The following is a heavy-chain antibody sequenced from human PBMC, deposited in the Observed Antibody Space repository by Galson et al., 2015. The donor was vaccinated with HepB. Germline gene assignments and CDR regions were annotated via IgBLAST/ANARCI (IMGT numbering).Heavy chain of an antibody. CDR1: GFTFSSYA. Sequence: SLRLSCAASGFTFSSYAMTWVRQAPGKGLEWVSAISASGVSTYYADSVKGRFTISRDNSKNTLFLQVNSLRAEDTAIYYCAKGGPQGSYYYMDVWGKGTTVTVSS. J-gene: IGHJ6*03. CDR2: ISASGVST. CDR3: AKGGPQGSYYYMDV. V-gene: IGHV3-23*01.